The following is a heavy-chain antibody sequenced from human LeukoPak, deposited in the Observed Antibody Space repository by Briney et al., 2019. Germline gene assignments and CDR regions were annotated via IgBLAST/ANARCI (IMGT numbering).Heavy chain of an antibody. Sequence: AGGSLRLSCAASGFTFSSYSMNWVRQAPGKGLEWVSYISSSSNSIYYADSVKGRFTISRDNAKNSLYLQMNSLRAEDTAVYYCATVGRMLAAAGTSVGGVRNYYYYMDVWGKGTTVTVSS. D-gene: IGHD6-13*01. CDR1: GFTFSSYS. CDR2: ISSSSNSI. V-gene: IGHV3-48*04. CDR3: ATVGRMLAAAGTSVGGVRNYYYYMDV. J-gene: IGHJ6*03.